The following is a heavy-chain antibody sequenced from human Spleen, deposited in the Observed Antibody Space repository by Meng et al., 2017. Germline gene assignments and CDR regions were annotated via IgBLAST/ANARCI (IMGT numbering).Heavy chain of an antibody. CDR2: IYSSGST. CDR1: GDSISKKY. Sequence: SETLSLTCSVSGDSISKKYWSWIRQPPGKGLEWIGYIYSSGSTRYNPSLKSRVTLSVDTSKNQFSLNLSFVTAADTAVYYCARQWLENWFDPWGQGTLVTVSS. J-gene: IGHJ5*02. D-gene: IGHD6-19*01. V-gene: IGHV4-59*01. CDR3: ARQWLENWFDP.